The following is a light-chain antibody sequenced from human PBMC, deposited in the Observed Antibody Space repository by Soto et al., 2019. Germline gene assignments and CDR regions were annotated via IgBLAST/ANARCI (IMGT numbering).Light chain of an antibody. CDR3: QQYNAYSPWT. J-gene: IGKJ1*01. CDR1: QTISSW. V-gene: IGKV1-5*03. Sequence: DIQMTQSPSTLSGSVGDRVTITCRASQTISSWLAWYQQKPGKVPKLLIYKASTLKSGVPSRFSGSGSGTEFTLTISSLQPDDVATYYCQQYNAYSPWTFGQGTKVDIK. CDR2: KAS.